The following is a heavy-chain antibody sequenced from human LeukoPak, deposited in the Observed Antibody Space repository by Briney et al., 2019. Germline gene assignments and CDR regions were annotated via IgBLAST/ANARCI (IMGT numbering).Heavy chain of an antibody. CDR1: GFTFSPYA. CDR3: GKGPRVATATYYFDN. Sequence: PGGSLRISCAASGFTFSPYAITWVRQAPGRGLEWVSAISGRADNTYYADSVEGRFIISRDNSKNTLFLQMNSLRAEDTAVYYCGKGPRVATATYYFDNWGQEPWSPSPQ. D-gene: IGHD2-2*01. CDR2: ISGRADNT. J-gene: IGHJ4*01. V-gene: IGHV3-23*01.